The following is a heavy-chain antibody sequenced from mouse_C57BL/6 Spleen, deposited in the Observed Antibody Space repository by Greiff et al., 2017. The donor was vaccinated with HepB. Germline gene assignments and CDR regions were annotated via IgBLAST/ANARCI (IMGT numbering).Heavy chain of an antibody. CDR3: ARKRITTVVGGDYFDY. V-gene: IGHV1-72*01. Sequence: VQLQQSGAELVKPGASVKLSCKASGYTFTSYWMHWVKQRPGRGLEWIGRIDPNSGGTKYNEKFKSKATLTVDKPSSTAYMQLSSLTSEDSAVYYCARKRITTVVGGDYFDYWGQGTTLTVSS. J-gene: IGHJ2*01. CDR1: GYTFTSYW. CDR2: IDPNSGGT. D-gene: IGHD1-1*01.